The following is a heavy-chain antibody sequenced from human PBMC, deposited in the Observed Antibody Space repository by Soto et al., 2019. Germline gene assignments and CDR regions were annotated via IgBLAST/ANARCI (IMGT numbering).Heavy chain of an antibody. V-gene: IGHV4-4*07. J-gene: IGHJ4*02. D-gene: IGHD5-12*01. CDR2: IYTSGST. CDR1: GGSISSYY. Sequence: SETLSLTCTVSGGSISSYYWSWIRQPAGKGLEWIGRIYTSGSTNYNPSLKSRVTMSVDTSKNQFSLKLSSVTAADTAVYYCARGTLVATTEWFDYWGQGTLVTVS. CDR3: ARGTLVATTEWFDY.